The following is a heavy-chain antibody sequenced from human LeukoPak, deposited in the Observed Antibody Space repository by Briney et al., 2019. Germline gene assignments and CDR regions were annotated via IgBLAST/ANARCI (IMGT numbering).Heavy chain of an antibody. J-gene: IGHJ4*02. V-gene: IGHV3-30*02. CDR1: GFTFRNYG. CDR2: IRYDGSNK. D-gene: IGHD1-1*01. CDR3: ATNWDH. Sequence: GGSLRLSCAASGFTFRNYGMHWVRQAPGKGLDWVSFIRYDGSNKYYADSVKGRFTISRDNSKNTLYLQMNSLRAEDTAVYYCATNWDHWGQGTLVTVSS.